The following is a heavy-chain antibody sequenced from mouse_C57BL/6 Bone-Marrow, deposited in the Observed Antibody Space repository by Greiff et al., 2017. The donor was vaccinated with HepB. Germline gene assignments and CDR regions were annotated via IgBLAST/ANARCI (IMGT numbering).Heavy chain of an antibody. CDR1: GYTFTDYY. J-gene: IGHJ1*03. CDR3: ARGVITTVVATNFDV. D-gene: IGHD1-1*01. Sequence: QVQLQQSGPELVKPGASVKISCKASGYTFTDYYINWVKQRPGQGLEWLGWIFPGSGSTYYNEKFKGKATLTVDKSSSTAYMLLSSLTSEDSAVYYCARGVITTVVATNFDVWGTGTTVTVSS. CDR2: IFPGSGST. V-gene: IGHV1-75*01.